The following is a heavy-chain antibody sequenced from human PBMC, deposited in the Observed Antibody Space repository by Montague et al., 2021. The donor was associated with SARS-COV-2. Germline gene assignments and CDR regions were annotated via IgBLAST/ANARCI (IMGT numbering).Heavy chain of an antibody. Sequence: SETLSLTCTVSGGSISSFYWSWIRQPPGKGLEWIGYIYHSGTTLXSPSLKSRFAISLDTSKNQFSLTLNSVTAADTAVYYCARPSMVSRNYYYYGIDVWGQGTTVTVSS. D-gene: IGHD2-21*01. V-gene: IGHV4-59*01. CDR1: GGSISSFY. J-gene: IGHJ6*02. CDR2: IYHSGTT. CDR3: ARPSMVSRNYYYYGIDV.